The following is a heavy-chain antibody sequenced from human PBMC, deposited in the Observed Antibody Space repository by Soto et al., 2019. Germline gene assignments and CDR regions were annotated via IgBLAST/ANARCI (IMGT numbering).Heavy chain of an antibody. CDR2: INKNGGQK. J-gene: IGHJ1*01. CDR1: GFRFTSSW. V-gene: IGHV3-7*01. D-gene: IGHD3-16*01. CDR3: VTWADAADEDYFHH. Sequence: EVQLVESGGGLVQPGGSLRLSCAASGFRFTSSWMSWVRQAPGKGLEWVAHINKNGGQKYYVDSAKGRFTISRDNAKTSLYLQMNSLRVEDTAVFCCVTWADAADEDYFHHWGQGTLVTVSS.